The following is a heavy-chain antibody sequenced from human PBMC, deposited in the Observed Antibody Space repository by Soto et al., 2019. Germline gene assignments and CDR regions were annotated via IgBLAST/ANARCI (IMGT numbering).Heavy chain of an antibody. CDR1: GYTFTSYD. CDR2: MNPNSGNT. Sequence: QVQLVQSGAEVKKPGASVKVSCKASGYTFTSYDINWVRQATGQGLEWMGWMNPNSGNTGYAQKFQGRVTMTRNTSXSXXYRELSSLRSEDTAVYYCARGGYSSGWSRNYGMDVWGQGTTVTVSS. D-gene: IGHD6-19*01. J-gene: IGHJ6*02. CDR3: ARGGYSSGWSRNYGMDV. V-gene: IGHV1-8*01.